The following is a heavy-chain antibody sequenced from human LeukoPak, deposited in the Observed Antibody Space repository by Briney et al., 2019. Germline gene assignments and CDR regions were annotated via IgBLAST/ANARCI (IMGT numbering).Heavy chain of an antibody. CDR2: IYYSGST. V-gene: IGHV4-61*01. J-gene: IGHJ4*03. CDR1: GGSVSSGSYY. D-gene: IGHD3-22*01. CDR3: ARGSRVYDRSGFHTWHDY. Sequence: KPSETLSLTCTVSGGSVSSGSYYWSWIRQPPGKGLEWIGYIYYSGSTNYNPSLKSRVTISVDTSKNQFSLKLSSVTAADTAVYYCARGSRVYDRSGFHTWHDYWGHGTLVTVSS.